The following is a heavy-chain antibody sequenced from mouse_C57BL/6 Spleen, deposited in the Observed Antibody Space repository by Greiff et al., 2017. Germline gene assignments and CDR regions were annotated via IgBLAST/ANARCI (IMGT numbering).Heavy chain of an antibody. J-gene: IGHJ1*03. CDR2: INPNNGGT. V-gene: IGHV1-18*01. Sequence: VQLQQSGPELVKPGASVKIPCKASGYTFTDYNMDWVKQSHGKSLEWIGDINPNNGGTIYNQKFKGKATLTVDKSSSTAYMELRSLTSEDTAVYYCARSPYSNYLWYFDVWGTGTTVTVSS. CDR1: GYTFTDYN. D-gene: IGHD2-5*01. CDR3: ARSPYSNYLWYFDV.